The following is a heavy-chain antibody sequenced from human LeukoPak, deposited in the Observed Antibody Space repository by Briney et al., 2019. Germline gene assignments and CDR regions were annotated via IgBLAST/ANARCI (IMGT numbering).Heavy chain of an antibody. CDR1: GDSVSSNSAA. CDR3: ARDPWELRYYYYYGMDV. Sequence: SQTLSLTCAISGDSVSSNSAAWNWIRQSPSRGLEWLGRTYYRSKWYNDYAVSVKSRITINPDTSKNQFSLQLNSVTPEDTAVYYCARDPWELRYYYYYGMDVWGQGTTVTVSS. CDR2: TYYRSKWYN. V-gene: IGHV6-1*01. D-gene: IGHD1-26*01. J-gene: IGHJ6*02.